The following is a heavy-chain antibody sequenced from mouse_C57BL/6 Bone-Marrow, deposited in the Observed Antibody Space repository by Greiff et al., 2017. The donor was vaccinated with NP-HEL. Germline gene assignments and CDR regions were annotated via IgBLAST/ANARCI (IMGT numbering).Heavy chain of an antibody. Sequence: QVQLKQSGAELVKPGASVKISCKASGYAFSSYWMNWVKQRPGKGLEWIGQIYPGDGDTNYHGKFKGKATLTADKSSSTAYMQLSSLTSEDSAVYFCAREPEVGDWYFDVWGTGTTVTVSS. CDR3: AREPEVGDWYFDV. D-gene: IGHD1-1*02. CDR1: GYAFSSYW. V-gene: IGHV1-80*01. J-gene: IGHJ1*03. CDR2: IYPGDGDT.